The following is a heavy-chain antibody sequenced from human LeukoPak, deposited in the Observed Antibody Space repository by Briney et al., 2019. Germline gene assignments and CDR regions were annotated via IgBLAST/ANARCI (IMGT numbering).Heavy chain of an antibody. CDR1: GFTFSSYS. CDR2: ISSSSSYI. J-gene: IGHJ4*02. CDR3: ARVEASGYDYGAFDY. D-gene: IGHD5-12*01. V-gene: IGHV3-21*01. Sequence: GGSLRLSCAASGFTFSSYSMNWVRQAPGKGLEWVSSISSSSSYIYYADSVKGRFTISRDNAKNSLYLQMHSLRAEDTAVYYCARVEASGYDYGAFDYWGQGTLVTVS.